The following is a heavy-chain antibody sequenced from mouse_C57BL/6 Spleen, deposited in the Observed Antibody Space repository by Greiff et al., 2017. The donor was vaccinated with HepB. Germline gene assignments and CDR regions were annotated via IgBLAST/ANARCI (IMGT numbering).Heavy chain of an antibody. CDR1: GYTFTDYY. CDR3: ARAEYSNFWYFDV. J-gene: IGHJ1*03. D-gene: IGHD2-5*01. Sequence: EVQLQQSGPELVKPGASVKISCKASGYTFTDYYMNWVKQSHGKSLEWIGDINPNTGGTSYNQKFKGKATLTVDKSSSTAYMELRSLTSEDSAVYYCARAEYSNFWYFDVWGTGTTVTVAS. V-gene: IGHV1-26*01. CDR2: INPNTGGT.